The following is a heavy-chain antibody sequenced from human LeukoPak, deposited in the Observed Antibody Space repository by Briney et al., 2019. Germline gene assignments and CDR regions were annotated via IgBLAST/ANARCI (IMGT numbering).Heavy chain of an antibody. V-gene: IGHV3-64D*09. CDR3: VKGHEPDYYGSGIDSFDI. J-gene: IGHJ3*02. D-gene: IGHD3-10*01. CDR1: GFTFSSYA. CDR2: IVSNGGSP. Sequence: GGSLRLSCSASGFTFSSYAMHWVRQAPGKGLEYVSGIVSNGGSPYYADLVKGRFTISRDNSNNTVYLQMSSLRAEDTAVYYCVKGHEPDYYGSGIDSFDIWGQGTMVTVSS.